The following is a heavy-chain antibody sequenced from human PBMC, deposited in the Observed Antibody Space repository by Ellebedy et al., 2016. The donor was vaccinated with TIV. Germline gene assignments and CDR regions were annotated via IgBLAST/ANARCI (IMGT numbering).Heavy chain of an antibody. J-gene: IGHJ6*02. CDR3: QHTSSWYGVDV. CDR2: IKRNTDGGTA. Sequence: GGSLRLXCAASGFTFSYYYMSWIRQAPGQGPEWVGRIKRNTDGGTAHYAAAVKGRFTISRDDSRDTLYLHLNSLKIEDTAVYYCQHTSSWYGVDVWGQGTTVTVYS. CDR1: GFTFSYYY. D-gene: IGHD2-2*01. V-gene: IGHV3-15*06.